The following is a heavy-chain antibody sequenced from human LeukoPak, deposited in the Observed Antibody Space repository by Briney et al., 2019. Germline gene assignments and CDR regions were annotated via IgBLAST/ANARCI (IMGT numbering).Heavy chain of an antibody. Sequence: GGSLRLSCAASGFTFSTYSMNWVRQAPGKGLEWVSYISGSSDTIYYADSVRGRFTISRHNGKDSLYLQMNSLRAEDTAVYYCVRDDALGYCSSTNCYTENWFDPWGQGTLVTVSS. D-gene: IGHD2-2*02. J-gene: IGHJ5*02. V-gene: IGHV3-48*01. CDR1: GFTFSTYS. CDR3: VRDDALGYCSSTNCYTENWFDP. CDR2: ISGSSDTI.